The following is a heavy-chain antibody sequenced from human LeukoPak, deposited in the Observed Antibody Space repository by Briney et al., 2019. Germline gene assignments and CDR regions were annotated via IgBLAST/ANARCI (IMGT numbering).Heavy chain of an antibody. V-gene: IGHV3-21*01. CDR2: ISSSSSYI. CDR1: GFTFSSYS. D-gene: IGHD3-10*01. Sequence: PGGSLRLSCAASGFTFSSYSMNWVRQAPGKGLEWVSSISSSSSYIYYADSVKGRFTISRDNAKNPLYLQMNSLRPEDTAVYYCASGSTYYYGSGSYRSFDYWGQGTLVTVSS. CDR3: ASGSTYYYGSGSYRSFDY. J-gene: IGHJ4*02.